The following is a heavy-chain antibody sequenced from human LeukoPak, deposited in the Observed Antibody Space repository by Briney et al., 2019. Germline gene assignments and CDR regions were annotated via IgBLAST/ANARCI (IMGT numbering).Heavy chain of an antibody. CDR3: ARRYSGSYDYYYYMDV. CDR2: IYPGDSDT. CDR1: GHSFTSYW. Sequence: GASLQISLQGSGHSFTSYWIGWVRPVPGKGREGMGIIYPGDSDTRYSPSFQGQVTISADKSISTAYLQWSSLKASDTAMYYCARRYSGSYDYYYYMDVWGKGTTVTVSS. V-gene: IGHV5-51*01. D-gene: IGHD1-26*01. J-gene: IGHJ6*03.